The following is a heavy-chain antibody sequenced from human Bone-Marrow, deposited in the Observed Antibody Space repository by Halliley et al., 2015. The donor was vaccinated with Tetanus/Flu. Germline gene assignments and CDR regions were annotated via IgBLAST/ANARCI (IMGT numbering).Heavy chain of an antibody. CDR2: IKPSSGST. D-gene: IGHD3-22*01. Sequence: VQLVQSGAEVKKPGASVKVSCEASGYTLTSLYLHWVRQAPGQGLEWIGTIKPSSGSTSYAQKFQGRVTMSRDTSTSTVYMELSSLRSEDTAVYFCATQQITMIVVRTNYHSGMDVWGQGTTVTVSS. CDR1: GYTLTSLY. V-gene: IGHV1-46*01. J-gene: IGHJ6*02. CDR3: ATQQITMIVVRTNYHSGMDV.